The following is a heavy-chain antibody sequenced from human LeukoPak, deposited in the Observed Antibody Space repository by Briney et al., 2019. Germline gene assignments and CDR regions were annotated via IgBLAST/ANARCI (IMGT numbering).Heavy chain of an antibody. D-gene: IGHD1-26*01. CDR1: GCSFTSYW. CDR3: ARLGGVKRYYYYYGMDV. CDR2: IYPGDSDT. J-gene: IGHJ6*02. V-gene: IGHV5-51*01. Sequence: GGALQSSFWGSGCSFTSYWSGWVRQLAGKGLEWLGIIYPGDSDTRYCPSFQSQGTISAEKSISTAYLQGSSLKASDTPMYYCARLGGVKRYYYYYGMDVWRQRTTVTVS.